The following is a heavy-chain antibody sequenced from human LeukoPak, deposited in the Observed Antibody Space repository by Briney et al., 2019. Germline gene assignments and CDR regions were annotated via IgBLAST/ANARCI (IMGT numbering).Heavy chain of an antibody. V-gene: IGHV3-20*04. CDR1: GFTFDDYG. CDR3: AKVKQWLAMDV. CDR2: INWNGGST. J-gene: IGHJ6*03. D-gene: IGHD6-19*01. Sequence: GGSLRLSCVASGFTFDDYGMSWVRQAPGKGLEWVSGINWNGGSTGFADSVKGRLTITRDNAENSLCLQMNSLRAEDTALYYCAKVKQWLAMDVWGKGTTVTVSS.